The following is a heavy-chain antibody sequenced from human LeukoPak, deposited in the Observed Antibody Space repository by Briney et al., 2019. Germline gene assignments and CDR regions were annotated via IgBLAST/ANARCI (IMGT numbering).Heavy chain of an antibody. V-gene: IGHV3-23*01. Sequence: GGYLRLSCAASGFTFSSYAMSWVRQAPGKGLEWVSAISGSGGSTYYADSVKGRFTISRDSSKNTLYLQMNSLRAEDTAVYDCAKDDQEEPFDYWGQGTLATVSS. J-gene: IGHJ4*02. CDR2: ISGSGGST. CDR3: AKDDQEEPFDY. D-gene: IGHD1-26*01. CDR1: GFTFSSYA.